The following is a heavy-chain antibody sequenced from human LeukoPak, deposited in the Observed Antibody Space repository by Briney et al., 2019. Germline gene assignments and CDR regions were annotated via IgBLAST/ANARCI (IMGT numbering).Heavy chain of an antibody. CDR2: IYYSGST. V-gene: IGHV4-39*07. J-gene: IGHJ5*02. CDR3: ARVRAVAGTLDWFDP. CDR1: GGSISSSSYY. D-gene: IGHD6-19*01. Sequence: PSETLSLTCTVSGGSISSSSYYWGWIRQPPGKGLEWIGSIYYSGSTYYNPSLKSRVTISVDTSKNQFSLKLSSVTAADTAVYYCARVRAVAGTLDWFDPWGQGTLVTVSS.